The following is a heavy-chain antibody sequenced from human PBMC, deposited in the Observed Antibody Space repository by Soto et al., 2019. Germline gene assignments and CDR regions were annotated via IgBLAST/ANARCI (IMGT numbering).Heavy chain of an antibody. CDR3: ARTTRLRTVTSGVHYYYMDV. Sequence: GSGPTLANPAQTLALTCTFSGFSLSTTGVAVGWIRQPPGKALEWLALFYWDDDKRYSPSLKSRLTIMKDTSKNQVVLIMTNMDPVDTGTYYCARTTRLRTVTSGVHYYYMDVWGKGTMVTVSS. CDR2: FYWDDDK. V-gene: IGHV2-5*02. CDR1: GFSLSTTGVA. J-gene: IGHJ6*03. D-gene: IGHD4-17*01.